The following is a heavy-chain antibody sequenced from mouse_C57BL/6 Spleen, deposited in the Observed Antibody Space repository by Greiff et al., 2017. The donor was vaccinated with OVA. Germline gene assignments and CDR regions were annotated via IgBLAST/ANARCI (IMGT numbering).Heavy chain of an antibody. D-gene: IGHD1-1*01. CDR3: AISDYTGSIYWYFDV. Sequence: VQLQQSGADLARPGASVKMSCKASGYTFTSYTMHWVKQRPGQGLEWIGYINPSSGYTKYNQKFKDKATLTADKSSSTAYMQLSSLTSEDSTVYYSAISDYTGSIYWYFDVWGTGTTVTVSS. V-gene: IGHV1-4*01. CDR2: INPSSGYT. CDR1: GYTFTSYT. J-gene: IGHJ1*03.